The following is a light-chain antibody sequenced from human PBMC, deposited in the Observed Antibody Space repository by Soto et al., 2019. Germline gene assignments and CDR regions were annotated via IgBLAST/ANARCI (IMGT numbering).Light chain of an antibody. Sequence: QSALTQPRSVSGSPGQSVTISCTGSSSDVGAYNYVSWYQHNTGKAPKLLIYDVNKRPSGVPDRFSGSKFSNTASLTISGLQADDEATLYCCSYAGSYEYVSGNGTKVTV. CDR2: DVN. CDR3: CSYAGSYEYV. CDR1: SSDVGAYNY. V-gene: IGLV2-11*01. J-gene: IGLJ1*01.